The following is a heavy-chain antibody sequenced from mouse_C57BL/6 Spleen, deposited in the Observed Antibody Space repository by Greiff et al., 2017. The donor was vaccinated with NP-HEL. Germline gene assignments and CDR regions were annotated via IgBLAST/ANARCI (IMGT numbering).Heavy chain of an antibody. CDR3: ARSGLRLDYFDY. D-gene: IGHD3-2*02. CDR2: INPGSGGT. V-gene: IGHV1-54*01. J-gene: IGHJ2*01. CDR1: GYAFTNYL. Sequence: QVQLQQSGAELVRPGTSVKVSCKASGYAFTNYLIEWVKQRPGQGLEWIGVINPGSGGTNYNEKFKGKATLTADKSSSTAYMQLSRLTSEDSAVYFCARSGLRLDYFDYWGQGTTLTVSS.